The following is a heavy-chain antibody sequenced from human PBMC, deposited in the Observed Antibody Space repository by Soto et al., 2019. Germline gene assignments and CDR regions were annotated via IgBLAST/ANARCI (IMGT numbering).Heavy chain of an antibody. V-gene: IGHV3-23*01. CDR1: GVTVSSYA. Sequence: WGSLRLSCAASGVTVSSYAMSLVRQAPGKGLEWVSAISGSGGSTYYADSVKGRFTISRDNSKNTLYLQMNSLRAEDTAVYYCAKSSRSYDILTGYYKGGDAFDIWGQGTMVTVSS. J-gene: IGHJ3*02. D-gene: IGHD3-9*01. CDR2: ISGSGGST. CDR3: AKSSRSYDILTGYYKGGDAFDI.